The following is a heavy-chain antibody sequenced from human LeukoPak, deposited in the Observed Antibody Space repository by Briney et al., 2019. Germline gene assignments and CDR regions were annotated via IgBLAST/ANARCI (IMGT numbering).Heavy chain of an antibody. CDR2: ISAYNGNT. CDR3: ARSYDSSGTNWFDP. V-gene: IGHV1-18*01. Sequence: GASVKVSCKASGYTFTSYGISWVRQAPGQGLEWMGWISAYNGNTNYAQKLQGRVTMTTDTSTSTAYMELRSLRSDDKAVYYCARSYDSSGTNWFDPWGQGTLVTVSS. D-gene: IGHD3-22*01. J-gene: IGHJ5*02. CDR1: GYTFTSYG.